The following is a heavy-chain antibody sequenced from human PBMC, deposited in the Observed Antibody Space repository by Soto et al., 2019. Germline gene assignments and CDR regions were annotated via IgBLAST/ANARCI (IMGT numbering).Heavy chain of an antibody. V-gene: IGHV4-59*01. CDR3: SRVGGYYGDYPNFDY. D-gene: IGHD4-17*01. CDR1: GSSISPYY. J-gene: IGHJ4*02. Sequence: KSSETLSLTCFVSGSSISPYYWTWIRQPPGKGLEWIGNIYYSGSTNYNPSLKSRVTISVDTSKKQFSLKLTSVTAADTAVYYCSRVGGYYGDYPNFDYWGQGTRVTVSS. CDR2: IYYSGST.